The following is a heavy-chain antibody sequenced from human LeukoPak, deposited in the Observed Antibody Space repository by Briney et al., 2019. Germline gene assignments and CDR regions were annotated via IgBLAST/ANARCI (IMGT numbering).Heavy chain of an antibody. CDR3: ARVTAVAGLDY. V-gene: IGHV3-21*01. CDR1: GFTFSSYS. CDR2: ISSSSSYI. J-gene: IGHJ4*02. Sequence: PGGSLRLSCAASGFTFSSYSMNWVRQAPGKGLEWVSSISSSSSYIYYADSVKGRFTISRDNAKNSLSLQMNNLGAEDTAVYYCARVTAVAGLDYWGQGTLVTVSS. D-gene: IGHD6-19*01.